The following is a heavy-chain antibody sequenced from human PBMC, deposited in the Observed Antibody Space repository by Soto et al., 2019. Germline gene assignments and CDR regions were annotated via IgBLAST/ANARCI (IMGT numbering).Heavy chain of an antibody. D-gene: IGHD2-15*01. J-gene: IGHJ2*01. CDR2: IYYSGST. CDR3: ARRPYGGNWDWYFDL. V-gene: IGHV4-39*01. Sequence: QLQLQESGPGLVKPSETLSLTCTVSGGSISSSSYYWGWIRQPPGKGLEWIGSIYYSGSTYYNPSLKGRVTLSVDTSKNQFSLKLSSVTAADTAVYYCARRPYGGNWDWYFDLWGRGTLVTVSS. CDR1: GGSISSSSYY.